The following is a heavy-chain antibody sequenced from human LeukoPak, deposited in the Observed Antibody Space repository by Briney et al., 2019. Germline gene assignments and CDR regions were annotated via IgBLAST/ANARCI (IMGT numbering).Heavy chain of an antibody. CDR1: GFTFSSYG. CDR2: IRYDGSNK. Sequence: AGGSLRLSCAASGFTFSSYGMHWVRQAPGKGLEWVAFIRYDGSNKYYADSVKGRFTISRDNSKNTLYLQMNRLRAEDTAVYYCARGRGTSWARYYYYYMDVWGKGTTVTISS. V-gene: IGHV3-30*02. J-gene: IGHJ6*03. CDR3: ARGRGTSWARYYYYYMDV. D-gene: IGHD2-2*01.